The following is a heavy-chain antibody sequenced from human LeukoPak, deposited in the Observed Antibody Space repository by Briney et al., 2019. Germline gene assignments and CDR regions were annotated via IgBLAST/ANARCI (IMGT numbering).Heavy chain of an antibody. CDR3: AKEFYYDSSGYY. Sequence: GGSLRLSCAASGFTFSSYAMSGVRQAPGKGRGWVSAISGSGGSTYYADSVKGRFTISRDNSKNTLYLQMNSLRAEDTAVYYCAKEFYYDSSGYYWGQGTLVTVSS. D-gene: IGHD3-22*01. V-gene: IGHV3-23*01. CDR2: ISGSGGST. CDR1: GFTFSSYA. J-gene: IGHJ4*02.